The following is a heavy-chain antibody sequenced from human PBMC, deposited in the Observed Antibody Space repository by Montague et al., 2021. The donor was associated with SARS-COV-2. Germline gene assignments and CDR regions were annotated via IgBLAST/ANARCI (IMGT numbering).Heavy chain of an antibody. CDR2: IYYSGSVTT. D-gene: IGHD2-21*01. J-gene: IGHJ2*01. CDR3: ARRGGGEVFARFMYWYFDV. Sequence: SETLSLTCRVSGGSINNYYWGWVRQSPGKGLEWIGYIYYSGSVTTSYNPSLKGRVSISVDTSENQFSLKLTSVTAADTAVYYCARRGGGEVFARFMYWYFDVWGRGSLVTVSS. CDR1: GGSINNYY. V-gene: IGHV4-59*13.